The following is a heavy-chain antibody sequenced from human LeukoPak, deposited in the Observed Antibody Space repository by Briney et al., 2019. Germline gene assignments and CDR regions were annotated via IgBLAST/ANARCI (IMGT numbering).Heavy chain of an antibody. CDR2: IYYSGST. J-gene: IGHJ4*02. CDR1: GGSISSSSYY. Sequence: NTSETLSLTCTVSGGSISSSSYYWGWIRQPPGKGLEWIGSIYYSGSTYYNPSLKSRVTISVGTSKNQFSLKLSSVTAADTAVYYCARHPVITAIFDYWGQGTLVTVSS. D-gene: IGHD3-22*01. CDR3: ARHPVITAIFDY. V-gene: IGHV4-39*01.